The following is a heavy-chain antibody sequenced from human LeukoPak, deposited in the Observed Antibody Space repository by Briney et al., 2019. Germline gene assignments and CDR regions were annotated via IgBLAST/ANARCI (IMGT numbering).Heavy chain of an antibody. V-gene: IGHV4-39*07. CDR3: ARGRFSGSYSPPYFYVDV. D-gene: IGHD3-10*01. Sequence: SETLSLTCTVSGGSISSSSYYWGWIRQPPGKGLEWIGSIYYSGSTYYNPSLKSRVTISVDTSKNQFSLKLSSVTAADTAVYYCARGRFSGSYSPPYFYVDVWGKETTVTVSS. CDR1: GGSISSSSYY. J-gene: IGHJ6*03. CDR2: IYYSGST.